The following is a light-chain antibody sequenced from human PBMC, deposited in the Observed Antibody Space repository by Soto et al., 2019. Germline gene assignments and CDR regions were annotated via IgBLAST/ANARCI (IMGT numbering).Light chain of an antibody. CDR2: GAS. V-gene: IGKV3-15*01. J-gene: IGKJ1*01. CDR3: QQYNNWPWT. Sequence: PGERVTLSCRASQSVSSSYLTWYQQKGGQAPRLLIFGASTRATGVPARFSGSGSGTEFTLTISSLQSEDFAVYYCQQYNNWPWTFGQGTKVDIK. CDR1: QSVSSSY.